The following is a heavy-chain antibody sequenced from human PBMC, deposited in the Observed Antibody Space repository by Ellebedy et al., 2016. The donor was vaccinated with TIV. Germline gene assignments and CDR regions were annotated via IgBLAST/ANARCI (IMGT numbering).Heavy chain of an antibody. J-gene: IGHJ4*02. D-gene: IGHD2-8*01. CDR3: ARNGGGLGY. CDR1: GYTFSNFE. V-gene: IGHV1-18*01. CDR2: IYNGNT. Sequence: AASVKVSCKGSGYTFSNFEIAWVRQSPGQGLEWMGWIYNGNTYYTQKLQGRVTMTTDTSTSTAYMELRSLRSDDTAVYYCARNGGGLGYWGQGTLVTVS.